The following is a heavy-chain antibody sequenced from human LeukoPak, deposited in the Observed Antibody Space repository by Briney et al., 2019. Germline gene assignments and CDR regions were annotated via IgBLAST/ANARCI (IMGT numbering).Heavy chain of an antibody. CDR3: ARDVSGDGYNPFDY. CDR2: IIPIFGTA. V-gene: IGHV1-69*13. Sequence: ASVKVSCKASGGTFSSYAISWVRQAPGQGLEWMGGIIPIFGTANYAQKFQGRVTITADESTSTAHMELSSLRSEDTAVYYCARDVSGDGYNPFDYWGQGTLVTVSS. CDR1: GGTFSSYA. D-gene: IGHD5-24*01. J-gene: IGHJ4*02.